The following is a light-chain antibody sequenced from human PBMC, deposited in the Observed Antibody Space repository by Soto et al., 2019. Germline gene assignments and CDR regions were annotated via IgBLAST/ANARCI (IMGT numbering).Light chain of an antibody. CDR2: GAS. V-gene: IGKV3-15*01. J-gene: IGKJ4*01. Sequence: EIVLTQSPATLSSSPGETATFSCRASQGVSRKLAWYQHKPGQAPRLLISGASTGATGIPARFSGSGSGTEFTLTISSLQSEDCALYYCQQYHTWPITFGGGTKVDIK. CDR1: QGVSRK. CDR3: QQYHTWPIT.